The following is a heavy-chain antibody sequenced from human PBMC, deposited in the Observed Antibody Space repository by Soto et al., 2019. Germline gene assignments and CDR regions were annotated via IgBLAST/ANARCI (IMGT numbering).Heavy chain of an antibody. V-gene: IGHV5-51*01. D-gene: IGHD3-10*01. CDR3: ARSMVRGVARLPYGMDV. J-gene: IGHJ6*02. CDR1: GYSFTSYW. CDR2: IYPGDSDT. Sequence: GESLKISCKGSGYSFTSYWIGWVRQMPGKGLEWMGIIYPGDSDTRYSPSFQGQVTISADKSISTAYLQWSSLKASDTAMYYCARSMVRGVARLPYGMDVWGQGTTVTVSS.